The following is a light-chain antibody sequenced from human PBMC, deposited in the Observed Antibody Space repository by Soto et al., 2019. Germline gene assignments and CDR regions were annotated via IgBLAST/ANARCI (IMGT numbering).Light chain of an antibody. CDR2: AAS. CDR3: QQYYSYPLT. J-gene: IGKJ3*01. CDR1: QGISSY. V-gene: IGKV1-8*01. Sequence: AIRMTQSPSSFSASTGDRVTITCRASQGISSYLAWYQQKPGKAPKLLIYAASTLQSGVPSRFSGSGSGTDFTLTISCLQSEDFATYYCQQYYSYPLTFGPGNQGGYQ.